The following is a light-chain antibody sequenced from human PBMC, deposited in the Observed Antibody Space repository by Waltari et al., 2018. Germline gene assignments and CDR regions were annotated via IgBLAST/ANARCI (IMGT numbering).Light chain of an antibody. CDR2: GAS. CDR3: QHYGSSSRT. Sequence: EIVLTQSPGTLSLSPAADRATLSCRASQTVSANYLSWYQQKSGQVPRLLIYGASNRAAGIPDRFSGSGAETDFTLTITRLERDDFFAVYYCQHYGSSSRTFGGGTKVEIK. CDR1: QTVSANY. V-gene: IGKV3-20*01. J-gene: IGKJ4*02.